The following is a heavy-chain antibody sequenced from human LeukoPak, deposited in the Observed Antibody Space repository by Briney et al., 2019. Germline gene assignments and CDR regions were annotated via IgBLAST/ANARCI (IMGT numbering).Heavy chain of an antibody. V-gene: IGHV1-2*02. CDR2: IKSKSGGT. CDR1: GYTFNRYD. J-gene: IGHJ6*02. CDR3: ARDEDGMDV. Sequence: ASVKVSCKASGYTFNRYDISWVRQAPGQGLEWMGWIKSKSGGTNYAQKFQGRVTMTRDTSISTAYMELSRLSSDNTAVYYCARDEDGMDVWGQGTTVTVSS.